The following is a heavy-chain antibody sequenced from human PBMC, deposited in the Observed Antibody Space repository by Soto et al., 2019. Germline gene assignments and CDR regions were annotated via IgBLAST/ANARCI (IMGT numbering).Heavy chain of an antibody. CDR2: ISAYNGNT. J-gene: IGHJ4*02. CDR1: GYTFTSYG. CDR3: ARGYCSGGSCYLGFDY. D-gene: IGHD2-15*01. V-gene: IGHV1-18*01. Sequence: ASVKVSCKASGYTFTSYGISWVRQAPGQGLEWMGWISAYNGNTNYAQKLQGRVTMTTDTSTSTAYMELRSLRSDDTAVYYCARGYCSGGSCYLGFDYWGQGTLVTVPQ.